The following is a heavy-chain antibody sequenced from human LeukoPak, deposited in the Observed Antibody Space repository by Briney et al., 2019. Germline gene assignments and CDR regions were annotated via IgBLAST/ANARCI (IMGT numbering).Heavy chain of an antibody. CDR2: ISGSGGST. CDR1: GFTFSSYA. CDR3: AKVVHIVVVNDAFDI. V-gene: IGHV3-23*01. D-gene: IGHD2-21*01. J-gene: IGHJ3*02. Sequence: PGGSLRLSCAASGFTFSSYAMSWVRQAPGKGLEWVSAISGSGGSTYYADSVKGRFTIPRDNSKNTLYLQMNSLRAEDTAVYYCAKVVHIVVVNDAFDIWGQGTMVTVSS.